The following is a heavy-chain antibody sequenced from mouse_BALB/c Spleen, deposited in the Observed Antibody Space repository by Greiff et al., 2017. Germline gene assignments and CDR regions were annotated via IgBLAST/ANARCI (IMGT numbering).Heavy chain of an antibody. CDR3: ARGLRSDY. J-gene: IGHJ2*01. D-gene: IGHD1-1*01. Sequence: QVQLQQPGAELVKPGASVKMSCKASGYTFTSYWMHWVKQRPGQGLEWIGYINPSTGYTEYNQKFKDKATLTADKSSSTAYMQLSSLTSEDSAVYYCARGLRSDYWGQGTTLTVSS. CDR2: INPSTGYT. CDR1: GYTFTSYW. V-gene: IGHV1S26*01.